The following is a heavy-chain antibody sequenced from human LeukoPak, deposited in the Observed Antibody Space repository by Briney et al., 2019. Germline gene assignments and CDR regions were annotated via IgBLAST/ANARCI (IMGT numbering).Heavy chain of an antibody. J-gene: IGHJ4*02. D-gene: IGHD6-13*01. CDR2: INHSGST. CDR3: ARQQQLVPFDY. Sequence: SETLSLTCAVYGGSFSGYYWSWIRQPPGKGLQWIGEINHSGSTNYNPSLKSRVTISVDTSKNQFSLKLSSVTAADTAVYYCARQQQLVPFDYWGQGTLVTVSS. V-gene: IGHV4-34*01. CDR1: GGSFSGYY.